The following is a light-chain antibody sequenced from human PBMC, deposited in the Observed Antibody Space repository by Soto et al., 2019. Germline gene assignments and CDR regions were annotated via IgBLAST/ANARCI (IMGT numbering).Light chain of an antibody. J-gene: IGKJ1*01. CDR3: KQYNSYWT. Sequence: EIQMTQSPSTLSSSLGDRVTITCRASQSISSWLAWYQQKPGKAPILLIYAASSLQSGVQSRFSGSGSGTDFSLTISSLQPDDFATYYCKQYNSYWTCGQGTKVDIK. V-gene: IGKV1-5*01. CDR1: QSISSW. CDR2: AAS.